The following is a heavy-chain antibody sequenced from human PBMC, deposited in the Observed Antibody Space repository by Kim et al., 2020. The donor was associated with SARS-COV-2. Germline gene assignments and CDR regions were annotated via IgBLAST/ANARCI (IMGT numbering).Heavy chain of an antibody. J-gene: IGHJ6*02. CDR3: ASGDHYYYYYYGMDV. Sequence: ADSVKGRFTISRDNSKNTLYLQMNSLRAEDTAVYYCASGDHYYYYYYGMDVWGQGTTVTVSS. V-gene: IGHV3-30*01. D-gene: IGHD4-17*01.